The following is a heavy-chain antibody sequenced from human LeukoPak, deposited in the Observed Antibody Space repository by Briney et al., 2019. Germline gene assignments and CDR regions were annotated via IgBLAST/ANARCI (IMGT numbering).Heavy chain of an antibody. Sequence: SETLSLTCTVSGGSISSRGYYWGWIRQPPGKGLEGIGEINHSGSTNYNPSLKSRVTISVDTSKNQFSLKLSSVTAADTAVYYCARRDYYDSSGFGNWGQGTLVTVSS. D-gene: IGHD3-22*01. CDR2: INHSGST. CDR3: ARRDYYDSSGFGN. V-gene: IGHV4-39*07. J-gene: IGHJ4*02. CDR1: GGSISSRGYY.